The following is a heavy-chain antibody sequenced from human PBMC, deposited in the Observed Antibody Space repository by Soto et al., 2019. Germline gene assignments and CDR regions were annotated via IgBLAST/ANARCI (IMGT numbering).Heavy chain of an antibody. Sequence: PGGSLRLSCSGFGFNFSDYYMNWIRQSPVKGLEWVSSILSLESHKYYAASVMGRFSVSRDNAKRSLFLQMNNLRAEDTGIYFCATGLKDTSNRPSFDSWGPGTPFTVSS. CDR2: ILSLESHK. V-gene: IGHV3-11*01. D-gene: IGHD2-8*01. CDR1: GFNFSDYY. CDR3: ATGLKDTSNRPSFDS. J-gene: IGHJ4*02.